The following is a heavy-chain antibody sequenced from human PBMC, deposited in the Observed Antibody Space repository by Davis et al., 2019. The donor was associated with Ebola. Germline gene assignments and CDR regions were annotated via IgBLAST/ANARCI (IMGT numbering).Heavy chain of an antibody. V-gene: IGHV1-3*01. CDR3: ARDSADIVVVVAATPYYGMDV. Sequence: ASVKVSCKASGYTFTSYAMHWVRQAPGQRLEWMGWINAGNGNTKYSQKFQGRVTITRDTSTSTVYMELSSLRSEDTAVYYCARDSADIVVVVAATPYYGMDVWGQGTTVTVSS. J-gene: IGHJ6*02. CDR2: INAGNGNT. CDR1: GYTFTSYA. D-gene: IGHD2-15*01.